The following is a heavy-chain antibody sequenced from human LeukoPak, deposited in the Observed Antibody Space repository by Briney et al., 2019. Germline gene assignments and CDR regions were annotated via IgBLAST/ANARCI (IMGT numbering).Heavy chain of an antibody. J-gene: IGHJ3*02. V-gene: IGHV1-46*03. Sequence: ASVKVSCKASGYTFTSYYIHWVRQAPGQGLEWMGIINPSGGSTSYAQKFQGRVTMTRDTSTSTVYMELSSLRSEDTAVYYCAGLPVRTLHAFDIWGQGTMVTVSS. CDR1: GYTFTSYY. CDR2: INPSGGST. CDR3: AGLPVRTLHAFDI. D-gene: IGHD6-6*01.